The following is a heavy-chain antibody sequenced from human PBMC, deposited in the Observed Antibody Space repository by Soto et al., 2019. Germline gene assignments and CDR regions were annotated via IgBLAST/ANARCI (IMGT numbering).Heavy chain of an antibody. CDR3: ARGSRIAVAGNDYDY. V-gene: IGHV1-2*04. CDR1: GYTFTGYY. CDR2: INPNSGGT. Sequence: QVQLVQSGAEVKKPGASVKVSCKASGYTFTGYYMHWVLQAPGQGLEWMGWINPNSGGTNYAQKFQGWVTMTRDTSISTAYMELSRLRSDDTAVYYCARGSRIAVAGNDYDYWGQGTLVTVSS. D-gene: IGHD6-19*01. J-gene: IGHJ4*02.